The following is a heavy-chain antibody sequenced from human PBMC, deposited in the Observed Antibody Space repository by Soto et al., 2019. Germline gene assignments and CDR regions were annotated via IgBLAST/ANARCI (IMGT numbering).Heavy chain of an antibody. CDR1: GFTFSSYA. J-gene: IGHJ4*02. CDR3: ANYGTGSGRIPFDS. Sequence: VGSLRLSCAASGFTFSSYAMSWVRQAPGKGLEWVSAISGSGGSTYYADSVKRRFTISRDNSKNTLYLQMNSLRAEDTAVYYCANYGTGSGRIPFDSWGQGTLVTVSS. CDR2: ISGSGGST. D-gene: IGHD3-10*01. V-gene: IGHV3-23*01.